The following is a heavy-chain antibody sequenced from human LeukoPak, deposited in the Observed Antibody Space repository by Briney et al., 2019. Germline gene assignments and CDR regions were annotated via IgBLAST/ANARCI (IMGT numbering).Heavy chain of an antibody. V-gene: IGHV3-9*01. CDR2: ISWNSGSI. J-gene: IGHJ6*03. CDR3: ARDCPLKRYFDWMGYYYYYYMDV. CDR1: GFTFDDYA. Sequence: GRSLRLSCAASGFTFDDYAMHWVRQAPGKGLEWVSGISWNSGSIGYADSVKGRFTISRDNAKNSLYLQMNSLRAEDTAVYYCARDCPLKRYFDWMGYYYYYYMDVWGKGTTVTISS. D-gene: IGHD3-9*01.